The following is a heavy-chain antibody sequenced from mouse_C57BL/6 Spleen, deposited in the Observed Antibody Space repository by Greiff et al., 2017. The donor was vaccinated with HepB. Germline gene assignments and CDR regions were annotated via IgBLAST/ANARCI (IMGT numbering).Heavy chain of an antibody. V-gene: IGHV1-26*01. CDR1: GYTFTDYY. Sequence: EVQLQQSGPELVKPGASVKISCKASGYTFTDYYMNWVKQSHGKSLEWIGDINPNNGGTSYNQKFKGKATLTVDKSSSTAYMELRSLTSEDSAVYYCAREDPFDYWGQGTTLTVSS. CDR3: AREDPFDY. CDR2: INPNNGGT. J-gene: IGHJ2*01.